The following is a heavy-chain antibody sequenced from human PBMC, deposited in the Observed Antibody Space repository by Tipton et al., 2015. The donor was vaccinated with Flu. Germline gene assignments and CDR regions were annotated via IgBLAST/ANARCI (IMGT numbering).Heavy chain of an antibody. V-gene: IGHV4-61*02. J-gene: IGHJ4*02. D-gene: IGHD3-10*01. Sequence: TLSLTCTVSGGFITSGSYYWTWIRQSAGTGLEWIGRIYTTGSTNYNPSLRSRVTISGDTSKNHFSLQLSSVTAADTAVYYCARSPSYSGSGIYTYYFDEWGQGTLVSVYS. CDR3: ARSPSYSGSGIYTYYFDE. CDR1: GGFITSGSYY. CDR2: IYTTGST.